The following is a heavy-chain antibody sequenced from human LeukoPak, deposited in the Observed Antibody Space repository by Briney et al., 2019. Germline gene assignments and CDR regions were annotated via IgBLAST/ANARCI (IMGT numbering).Heavy chain of an antibody. CDR1: GYTFTSYA. V-gene: IGHV7-4-1*02. D-gene: IGHD2-2*02. CDR3: ARASSYCSSTSCYTGGVDY. J-gene: IGHJ4*02. Sequence: ASVKVSCKASGYTFTSYAMHWVRQAPGQRLEWMGWINTNTGNPTYAQGFTGRFVFSLDTSVSTAYLQISSLKAEDTAVYYCARASSYCSSTSCYTGGVDYWGQGTLVTVSS. CDR2: INTNTGNP.